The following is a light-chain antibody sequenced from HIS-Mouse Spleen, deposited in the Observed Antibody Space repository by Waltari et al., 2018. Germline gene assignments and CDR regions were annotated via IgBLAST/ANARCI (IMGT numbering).Light chain of an antibody. J-gene: IGLJ1*01. V-gene: IGLV2-14*03. CDR3: SSYTSSSTLEGYV. CDR2: DVS. CDR1: SSDVGGYNY. Sequence: QSALTQPASVSGSPGQAITISCTGTSSDVGGYNYVSWYQQHPGKAPKLMIYDVSNRPSWVSNRFSGSKSGNTASLTISGLQAEDEADYYCSSYTSSSTLEGYVFGTGTKVTVL.